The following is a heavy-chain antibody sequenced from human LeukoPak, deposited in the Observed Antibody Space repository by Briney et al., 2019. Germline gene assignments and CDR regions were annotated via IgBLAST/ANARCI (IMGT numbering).Heavy chain of an antibody. Sequence: SETLSLTRTVSGGSISGYYWTWIRQPPGKGLEWIGYIHTSGSSNYNPSLKSRVTISVDTSKNQFSLKLSSVTAADTAAYYCARLWLGYYFDYWGQGTLVTVSS. V-gene: IGHV4-4*09. CDR2: IHTSGSS. CDR1: GGSISGYY. CDR3: ARLWLGYYFDY. D-gene: IGHD6-19*01. J-gene: IGHJ4*02.